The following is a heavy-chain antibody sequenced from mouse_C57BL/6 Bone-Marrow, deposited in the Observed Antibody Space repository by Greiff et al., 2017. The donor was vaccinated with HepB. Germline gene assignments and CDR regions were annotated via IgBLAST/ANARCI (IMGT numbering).Heavy chain of an antibody. J-gene: IGHJ4*01. V-gene: IGHV1-15*01. CDR3: KRSTSDLGDY. CDR2: IDPETGGT. D-gene: IGHD6-1*01. Sequence: QVQLQQSGAELVRPGASVTLSCKASGYTFTDYEMHWVKQTPVHGLEWIGAIDPETGGTAYNQKFKGKAILTADKSSSTAYMELRSLTSEDSAVCYCKRSTSDLGDYWGQGTSVTVSS. CDR1: GYTFTDYE.